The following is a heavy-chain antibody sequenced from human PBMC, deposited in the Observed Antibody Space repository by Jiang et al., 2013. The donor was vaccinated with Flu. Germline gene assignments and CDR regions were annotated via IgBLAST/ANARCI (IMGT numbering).Heavy chain of an antibody. V-gene: IGHV4-31*03. CDR1: GGSIRSGGYY. CDR3: ARSSGAYYGI. J-gene: IGHJ3*02. Sequence: PGLVKPLQILSLTCTVSGGSIRSGGYYWNWIRQHPGKGLEWIGRINYSGTTYYNPSLKSRVMISVDTSKNEFSLKLNSVTAADTAVYFCARSSGAYYGIWGQGTMVTVS. CDR2: INYSGTT. D-gene: IGHD3-16*01.